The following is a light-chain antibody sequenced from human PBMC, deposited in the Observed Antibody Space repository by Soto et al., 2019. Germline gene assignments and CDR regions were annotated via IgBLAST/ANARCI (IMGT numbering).Light chain of an antibody. J-gene: IGKJ1*01. CDR2: DAS. Sequence: DIQMTLSPATLSVSLAESVTKSCRASQGVSKWLAWYEQNPGRAPKLLIYDASTRATGIPVRFSGSGSGTELTLTISSLQSEDFGVYYCQQNKDWPGTFAQGTKV. CDR3: QQNKDWPGT. CDR1: QGVSKW. V-gene: IGKV1-5*01.